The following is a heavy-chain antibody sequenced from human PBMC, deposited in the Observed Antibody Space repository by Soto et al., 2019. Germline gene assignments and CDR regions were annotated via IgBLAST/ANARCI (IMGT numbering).Heavy chain of an antibody. CDR3: AISGRYSSANWFDP. Sequence: SQTLSLTCAISGDSVSSNSAAWNWIRQSPSRGLEWLGRTYYRSKWYNDYAVSVKSRITINPDTSKNQFSLRLNSVTPEDTAVYYCAISGRYSSANWFDPWGQGTLVTVSS. J-gene: IGHJ5*02. V-gene: IGHV6-1*01. D-gene: IGHD3-10*01. CDR2: TYYRSKWYN. CDR1: GDSVSSNSAA.